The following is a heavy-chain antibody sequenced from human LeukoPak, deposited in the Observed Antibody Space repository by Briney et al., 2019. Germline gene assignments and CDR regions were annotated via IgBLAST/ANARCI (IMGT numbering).Heavy chain of an antibody. CDR1: GFTFSDYA. J-gene: IGHJ4*02. Sequence: GGSLRLSCAASGFTFSDYAMSWVRQAPGEGLEGVSVISVSGGTTYYADSVKGRFTISRDSSKNTLYLQMTSLRADDTAVYYCAKGTRGYSAYTFDYWGQGALVTVSS. CDR2: ISVSGGTT. CDR3: AKGTRGYSAYTFDY. V-gene: IGHV3-23*01. D-gene: IGHD5-12*01.